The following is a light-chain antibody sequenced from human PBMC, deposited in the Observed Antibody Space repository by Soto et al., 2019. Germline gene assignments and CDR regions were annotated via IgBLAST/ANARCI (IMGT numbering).Light chain of an antibody. Sequence: EIVLTQSPATLSESPGDRATLSCRASQSVSDNLAWYQQKPGQAPRLLIYGASTRATGIPARFSGSGSGTEFTLTISSLQSEEFAVYYCQQSNNWPYTFGQGTKRDIK. V-gene: IGKV3-15*01. CDR1: QSVSDN. J-gene: IGKJ2*01. CDR2: GAS. CDR3: QQSNNWPYT.